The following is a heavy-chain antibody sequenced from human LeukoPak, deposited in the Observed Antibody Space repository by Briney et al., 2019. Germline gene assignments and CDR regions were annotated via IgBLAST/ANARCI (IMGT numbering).Heavy chain of an antibody. D-gene: IGHD6-13*01. CDR3: ARGGSSWYADY. V-gene: IGHV4-59*01. Sequence: SETLSLTCSVSGASISTYYWSWIRQPPEKGLEWIGYIHYSGSTSYNPSLKSRVTMSVDTSNDQFSLKVSSVTAADTAIYYCARGGSSWYADYWGQGTLVTVSS. CDR2: IHYSGST. CDR1: GASISTYY. J-gene: IGHJ4*02.